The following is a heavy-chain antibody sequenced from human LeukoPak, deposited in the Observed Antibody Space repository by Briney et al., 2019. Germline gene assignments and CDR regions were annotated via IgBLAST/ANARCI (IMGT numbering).Heavy chain of an antibody. Sequence: SESLSLTCTVSGGSISSYSWSWIRQPPGKGLEWIGYIYYSGSTTYNPSLKSRVTISEDTYKNQSAVKLSSGTAADTAVYYCAREWIYVIDSWGQGTLVTVSS. J-gene: IGHJ5*01. D-gene: IGHD5/OR15-5a*01. CDR1: GGSISSYS. CDR2: IYYSGST. V-gene: IGHV4-59*01. CDR3: AREWIYVIDS.